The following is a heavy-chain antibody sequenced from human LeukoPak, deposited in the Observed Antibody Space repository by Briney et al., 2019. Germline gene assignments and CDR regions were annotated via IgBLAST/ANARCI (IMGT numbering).Heavy chain of an antibody. V-gene: IGHV3-9*01. CDR2: ISWNSGSI. CDR3: AKVGGFGELYYFDY. Sequence: GGSLRLSCAASGFTFDDYAMHWVRQAPGKGLEWVSGISWNSGSIGYADSVKGRFTISRDNAKNSLYLQMNSLRAEDTALYYCAKVGGFGELYYFDYWGQGTLVTVSS. J-gene: IGHJ4*02. CDR1: GFTFDDYA. D-gene: IGHD3-10*01.